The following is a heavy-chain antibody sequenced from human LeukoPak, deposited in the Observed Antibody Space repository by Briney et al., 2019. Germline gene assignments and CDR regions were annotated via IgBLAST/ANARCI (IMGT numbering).Heavy chain of an antibody. CDR2: IYYSGST. D-gene: IGHD2-8*01. J-gene: IGHJ4*02. Sequence: PSETLSLTCTVSGGSISSYYWSWIRQPPGKGLEWIGYIYYSGSTNYNPSLKSRVTISVDRSKNQFSLKLSSVTAADTVVYYCAGYCTNGVCVYWGQGTLVTVSS. CDR3: AGYCTNGVCVY. CDR1: GGSISSYY. V-gene: IGHV4-59*12.